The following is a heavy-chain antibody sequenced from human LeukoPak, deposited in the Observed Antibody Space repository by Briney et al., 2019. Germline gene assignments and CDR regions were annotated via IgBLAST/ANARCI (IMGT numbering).Heavy chain of an antibody. V-gene: IGHV4-59*01. CDR3: AGDNDSSGYSFDY. CDR2: IYYSGST. Sequence: SETLSLTCTVSGGSISSYYWSWIRQPPGKGLEWIGYIYYSGSTNYNPSLKSRVTISVDTSKNQFSLKLSSVTAADTAVYYCAGDNDSSGYSFDYWGQGTLVTVSS. CDR1: GGSISSYY. J-gene: IGHJ4*02. D-gene: IGHD3-22*01.